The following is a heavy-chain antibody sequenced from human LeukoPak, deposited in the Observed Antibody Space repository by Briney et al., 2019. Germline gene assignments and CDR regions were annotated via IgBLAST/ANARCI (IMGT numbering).Heavy chain of an antibody. J-gene: IGHJ4*02. D-gene: IGHD4-23*01. CDR3: ARDANGGNLPFDY. CDR1: GFTFSSYE. CDR2: ISGGGETR. Sequence: GGSLRLSCAASGFTFSSYEMNWVRQAPGKGLEWVSYISGGGETRYYADSVKGRFTISRDNGKNSLYLQMNSLRVEDTAVYYCARDANGGNLPFDYWGQGTPVTVSS. V-gene: IGHV3-48*03.